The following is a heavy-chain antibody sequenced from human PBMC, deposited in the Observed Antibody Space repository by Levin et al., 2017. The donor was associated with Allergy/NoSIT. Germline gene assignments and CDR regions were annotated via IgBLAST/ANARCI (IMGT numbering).Heavy chain of an antibody. CDR2: IYYSGST. V-gene: IGHV4-31*03. Sequence: SETLSLTCTVSGGSISGGGYHWTWIRQHPEKGLEWIGYIYYSGSTFYNPSLKSRLMISVDTSKNQFSLNVGSVTAADTAVYYCAREDGSTFDFWGQGALVTVAS. CDR3: AREDGSTFDF. J-gene: IGHJ4*02. D-gene: IGHD2-2*03. CDR1: GGSISGGGYH.